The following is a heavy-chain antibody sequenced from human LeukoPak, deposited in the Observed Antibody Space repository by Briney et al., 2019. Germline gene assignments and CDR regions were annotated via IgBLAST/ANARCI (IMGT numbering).Heavy chain of an antibody. V-gene: IGHV4-34*01. J-gene: IGHJ4*02. Sequence: SETVSLTCTVSGGSISSYYWSWIRQPAGKGLEWIGEINHSGSTNYNPSLKSRVTISVDTSKNQFSLKLSSVTAADTAVYYCAREGRRYDYVWGSKYYFDYWGQGTLVTVSS. CDR3: AREGRRYDYVWGSKYYFDY. CDR1: GGSISSYY. D-gene: IGHD3-16*01. CDR2: INHSGST.